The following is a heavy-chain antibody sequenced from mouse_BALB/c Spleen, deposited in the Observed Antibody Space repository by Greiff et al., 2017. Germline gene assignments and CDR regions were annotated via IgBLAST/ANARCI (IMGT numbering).Heavy chain of an antibody. D-gene: IGHD2-4*01. V-gene: IGHV5-17*02. J-gene: IGHJ3*01. CDR3: ARYDYDEGFAY. Sequence: DVKLVESGGGLVQPGGSRKLSCAASGFTFSSFGMHWVRQAPEKGLEWVAYISSGSSTIYYADTVKGRFTISRDNPKNTLFLQMTSLRSEDTAMYYCARYDYDEGFAYWGQGTLVTVSA. CDR2: ISSGSSTI. CDR1: GFTFSSFG.